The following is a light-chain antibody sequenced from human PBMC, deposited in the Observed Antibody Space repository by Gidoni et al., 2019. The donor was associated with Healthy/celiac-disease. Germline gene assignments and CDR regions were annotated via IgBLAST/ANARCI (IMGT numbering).Light chain of an antibody. CDR2: AAS. V-gene: IGKV1-39*01. Sequence: IQMTQSPSSLSASAGDRVTITCRASQSISSYLNWYQQKPGEAPKLLIAAASSLQSGVPSRFSGSGAGTDFTLTISSLHPEDFATYYCQQSYSTLYTFGQGTKLEIK. CDR1: QSISSY. J-gene: IGKJ2*01. CDR3: QQSYSTLYT.